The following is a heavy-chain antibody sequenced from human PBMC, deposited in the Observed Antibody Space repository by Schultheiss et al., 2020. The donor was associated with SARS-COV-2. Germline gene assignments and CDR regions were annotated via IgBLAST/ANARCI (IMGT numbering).Heavy chain of an antibody. CDR1: GSAFRDYG. V-gene: IGHV3-23*01. CDR2: ISGSGGST. J-gene: IGHJ4*02. D-gene: IGHD2-21*01. CDR3: AKDPAPTAYGGY. Sequence: GGSLRLSCAASGSAFRDYGMHWVRQAPGKGLEWVSAISGSGGSTYYADSVKGRFTISRDNSKNTLYLQMNSLRAEDTAVYYCAKDPAPTAYGGYWGQGTLVTVSS.